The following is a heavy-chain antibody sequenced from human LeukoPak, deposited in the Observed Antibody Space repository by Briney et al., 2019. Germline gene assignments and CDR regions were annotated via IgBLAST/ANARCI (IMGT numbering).Heavy chain of an antibody. J-gene: IGHJ4*02. Sequence: SETLSLTCTVSGGSISSYYWSWIRQPPGKGLEWIGYIYYSGSTNYNPSLKSRVTISVDTSKNQFSLRLSSVTAADTAVYYCARRAAYGSGSYFDFWGQGTLVTVSS. CDR1: GGSISSYY. V-gene: IGHV4-59*08. CDR2: IYYSGST. CDR3: ARRAAYGSGSYFDF. D-gene: IGHD3-10*01.